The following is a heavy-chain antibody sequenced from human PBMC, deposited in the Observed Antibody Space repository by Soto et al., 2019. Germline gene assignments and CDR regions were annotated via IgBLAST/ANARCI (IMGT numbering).Heavy chain of an antibody. CDR1: NGSFSGYYF. J-gene: IGHJ4*02. CDR2: VYSTGST. Sequence: PSETLSLTCAVYNGSFSGYYFWSWIRQPPGEGLEWLGYVYSTGSTYYNPSLKSRISMSVDTSKNQFSLILSSVSAADTAVYYCARDAIRGSAAVKTYWGLGTLVTVSS. V-gene: IGHV4-30-4*08. CDR3: ARDAIRGSAAVKTY.